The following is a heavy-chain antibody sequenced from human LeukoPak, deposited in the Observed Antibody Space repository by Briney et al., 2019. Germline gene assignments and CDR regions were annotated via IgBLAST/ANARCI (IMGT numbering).Heavy chain of an antibody. J-gene: IGHJ4*02. CDR3: ARDWQLDY. CDR2: IGESGGDT. V-gene: IGHV3-23*01. Sequence: PGGSLRLSCAASGFTFSSYAMSWVRQAPGKGLEWVSTIGESGGDTYYADSVKGRFTISRDNSKNTLYLQMNSLRAEDTAVYYCARDWQLDYWGQGTLVTVSS. D-gene: IGHD6-6*01. CDR1: GFTFSSYA.